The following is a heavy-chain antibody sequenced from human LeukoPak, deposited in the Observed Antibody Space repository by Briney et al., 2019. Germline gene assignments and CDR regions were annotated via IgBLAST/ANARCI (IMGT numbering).Heavy chain of an antibody. CDR2: IKSKTDVGTR. CDR3: AAGTGRSDFDY. D-gene: IGHD3/OR15-3a*01. V-gene: IGHV3-15*01. Sequence: PGGSPTLSCPAPGFTFSDAWMSWFRQAPGKGLGWVGRIKSKTDVGTRDFAALVKGRFIISRDDSKNTVYLQMASLKTEDTAVYYCAAGTGRSDFDYWGQGTLVTVSS. J-gene: IGHJ4*02. CDR1: GFTFSDAW.